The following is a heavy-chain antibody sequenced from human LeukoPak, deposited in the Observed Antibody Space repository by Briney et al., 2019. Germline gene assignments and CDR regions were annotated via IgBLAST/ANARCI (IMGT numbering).Heavy chain of an antibody. Sequence: GASVKVSCKASGYTFTSYGISWVRQAPGQGLEWMGWISAYNGNTSYAQKLQGRVTMTTDTSTSTAYMELRSLRSDDTAVYYCARGGPGYCSSTSCYGDYDYWGQGALVTVSS. V-gene: IGHV1-18*01. CDR1: GYTFTSYG. CDR2: ISAYNGNT. J-gene: IGHJ4*02. D-gene: IGHD2-2*01. CDR3: ARGGPGYCSSTSCYGDYDY.